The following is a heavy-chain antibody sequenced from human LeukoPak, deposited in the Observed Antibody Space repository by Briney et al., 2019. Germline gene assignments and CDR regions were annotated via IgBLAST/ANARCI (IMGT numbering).Heavy chain of an antibody. Sequence: MPSETLSLTCAVYGGSSSGYYWSWIRQPPGKGLEWIGEINHSGSTNYNPSLKSRVTISVDTSKNQFSLKLSSVTAADTAVYYCASIVVVPAAIFDYWGQGTLVTVSS. D-gene: IGHD2-2*01. CDR2: INHSGST. CDR3: ASIVVVPAAIFDY. CDR1: GGSSSGYY. J-gene: IGHJ4*02. V-gene: IGHV4-34*01.